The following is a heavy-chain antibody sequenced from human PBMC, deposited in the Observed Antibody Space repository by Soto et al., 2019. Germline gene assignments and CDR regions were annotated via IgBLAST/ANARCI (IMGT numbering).Heavy chain of an antibody. J-gene: IGHJ6*02. Sequence: GESLKISCKGSGYTFTNYWIGWVRQMPGKGLEWMGIIYSGDSDTKYNPSFQGQVTISADKSITTTYLRWTSLKASDTAIYYCAASIFYYGMDVWGQGTTVTV. CDR1: GYTFTNYW. CDR3: AASIFYYGMDV. V-gene: IGHV5-51*01. CDR2: IYSGDSDT.